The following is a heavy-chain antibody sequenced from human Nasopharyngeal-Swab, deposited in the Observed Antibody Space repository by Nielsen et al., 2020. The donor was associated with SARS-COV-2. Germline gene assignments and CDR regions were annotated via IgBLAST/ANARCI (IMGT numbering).Heavy chain of an antibody. CDR2: IDPSDSYT. V-gene: IGHV5-10-1*01. J-gene: IGHJ4*02. Sequence: VRQMPGKGLEWMGRIDPSDSYTNYSPSFQGHITISTDKSISTAYLQWSSLKASDTAMYYCARLTYYYGSGKYTSRFDYWGQGTLVTVS. CDR3: ARLTYYYGSGKYTSRFDY. D-gene: IGHD3-10*01.